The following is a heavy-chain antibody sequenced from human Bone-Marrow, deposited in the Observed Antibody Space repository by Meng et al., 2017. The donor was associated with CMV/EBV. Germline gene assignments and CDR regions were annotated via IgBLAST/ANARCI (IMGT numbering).Heavy chain of an antibody. CDR2: ISSSISYI. CDR3: ARDFTPHCSGYYTPFDY. CDR1: GVTFSSYS. Sequence: GGSLRLSCAASGVTFSSYSMNWVRQATGEWLEWVSSISSSISYIYYADSVKGRFTISRDNAKHSLYLQMNSLRAEDTAVYYCARDFTPHCSGYYTPFDYWGKGTLVTVPS. V-gene: IGHV3-21*01. J-gene: IGHJ4*02. D-gene: IGHD3-3*01.